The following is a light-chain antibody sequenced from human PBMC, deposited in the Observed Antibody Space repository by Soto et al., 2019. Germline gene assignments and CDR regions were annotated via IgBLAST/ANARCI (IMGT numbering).Light chain of an antibody. J-gene: IGLJ2*01. CDR2: GNS. V-gene: IGLV1-40*01. CDR3: QSYDSSRNVV. CDR1: SSNIGAGHD. Sequence: QSVLTQPPSVSGAPGQRVTISCTGSSSNIGAGHDVHWYQQLPGTAPKLLIYGNSNRPSGVPDRFSGSKSGTSASLAITGLQAEDEADYYCQSYDSSRNVVFGGGTKLTVL.